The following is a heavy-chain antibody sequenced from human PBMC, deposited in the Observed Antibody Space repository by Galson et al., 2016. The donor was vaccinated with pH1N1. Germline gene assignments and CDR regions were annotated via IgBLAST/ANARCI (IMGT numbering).Heavy chain of an antibody. CDR3: ARCMYGDSLLLLNY. CDR2: IDWDDDK. Sequence: PALVKPPQTLTLTCTFSGFSLSTSGMCVSWIRQPPGKALEWLALIDWDDDKYYSTSLKTWLTISKDNSKNQVVLTMTNMDPVDTATDYCARCMYGDSLLLLNYWRQGTLVTVSA. J-gene: IGHJ4*02. CDR1: GFSLSTSGMC. D-gene: IGHD4-17*01. V-gene: IGHV2-70*13.